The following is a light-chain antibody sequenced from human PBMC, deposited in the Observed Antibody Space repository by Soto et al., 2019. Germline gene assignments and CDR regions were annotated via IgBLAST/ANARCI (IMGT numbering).Light chain of an antibody. J-gene: IGKJ2*01. Sequence: EIVLTQSPATLSLSSGVRATLSCRASQSISSFLAWYQQKPGQAPRLLIYDSSNRATGIPARFSGSGSGTDFTHTLSSLEPEDFAVYYCQQRSNGPAYTFGQGTKLEIK. V-gene: IGKV3-11*01. CDR3: QQRSNGPAYT. CDR1: QSISSF. CDR2: DSS.